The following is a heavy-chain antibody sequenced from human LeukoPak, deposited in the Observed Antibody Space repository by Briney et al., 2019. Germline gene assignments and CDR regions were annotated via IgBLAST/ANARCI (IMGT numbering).Heavy chain of an antibody. CDR1: GVSISSYY. V-gene: IGHV4-59*01. Sequence: SETLSLTCTVSGVSISSYYWSWIRQPPGKGLEWIGYIYYSGSTNYNPSLKSRVTISVDTSKNQFSLKLSSVTAADTAVYYCARARVVSVVDYWGQGTLVTVSS. CDR2: IYYSGST. D-gene: IGHD4-23*01. J-gene: IGHJ4*02. CDR3: ARARVVSVVDY.